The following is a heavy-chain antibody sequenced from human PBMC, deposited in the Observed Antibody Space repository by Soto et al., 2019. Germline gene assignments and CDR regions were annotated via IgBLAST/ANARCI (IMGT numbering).Heavy chain of an antibody. V-gene: IGHV3-64D*06. CDR1: GFTFSSYA. CDR3: VKAYKRYNWNYDWFDP. J-gene: IGHJ5*02. CDR2: ISSNGGST. D-gene: IGHD1-7*01. Sequence: GGSLRLSCSASGFTFSSYAMHWVRQAPGKGLEYVSAISSNGGSTYYADSVKGRFTISRDNSKNTLYLQMSSLRAEDTAVYYCVKAYKRYNWNYDWFDPWGQGTLVTVSP.